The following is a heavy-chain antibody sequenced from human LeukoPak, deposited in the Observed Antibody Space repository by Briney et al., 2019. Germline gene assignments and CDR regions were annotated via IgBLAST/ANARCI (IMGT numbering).Heavy chain of an antibody. CDR2: IIPIFGTA. CDR1: GGTFSSYA. V-gene: IGHV1-69*05. Sequence: ASVKVSCKASGGTFSSYAISWVRQAPGQGLEWMGRIIPIFGTANYAQKFQGRVTITTDESTSTAYMGLSSLRSEDTAVYYCARGDYYDSSGYYHYHYYYMDVWGKGTTVTVSS. D-gene: IGHD3-22*01. J-gene: IGHJ6*03. CDR3: ARGDYYDSSGYYHYHYYYMDV.